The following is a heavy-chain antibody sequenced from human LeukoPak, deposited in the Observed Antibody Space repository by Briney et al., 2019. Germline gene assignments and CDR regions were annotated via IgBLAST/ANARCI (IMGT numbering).Heavy chain of an antibody. J-gene: IGHJ5*02. V-gene: IGHV3-64D*06. Sequence: GGSLRLSCSASGFTFNIYAMHWVRQAPGTGLEYVSAISTDGRGTYYADSVKGRFTISRDNSKNALYLQMSSLRPEDTAVYYCVRYSNSCYDPWGQGTLVTVSS. CDR3: VRYSNSCYDP. CDR1: GFTFNIYA. CDR2: ISTDGRGT. D-gene: IGHD5-12*01.